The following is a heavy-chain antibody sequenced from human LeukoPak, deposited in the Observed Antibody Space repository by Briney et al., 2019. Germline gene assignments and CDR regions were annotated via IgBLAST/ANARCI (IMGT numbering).Heavy chain of an antibody. Sequence: GGSLRLSCAASGFTFSSYAMSWVRQAPGKGLEWVSAISGSGGSTYYADSVKGRFTISRDNSKNTLYLQMNSLRAEDTAVYYCAKDPDLRPWFGEFSFDYWGQGTLVTVSS. V-gene: IGHV3-23*01. CDR2: ISGSGGST. CDR1: GFTFSSYA. D-gene: IGHD3-10*01. CDR3: AKDPDLRPWFGEFSFDY. J-gene: IGHJ4*02.